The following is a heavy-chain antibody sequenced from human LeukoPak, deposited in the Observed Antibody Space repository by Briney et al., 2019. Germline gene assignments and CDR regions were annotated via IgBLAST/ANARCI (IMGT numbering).Heavy chain of an antibody. V-gene: IGHV1-2*02. D-gene: IGHD3-3*01. CDR3: VRQYYDFWSGPERSNWFDP. J-gene: IGHJ5*02. CDR1: GYTFTGYY. CDR2: INPNSGGT. Sequence: ASVKVSCKASGYTFTGYYMHWVRQAPGQGLEWMGWINPNSGGTNYAQKFQGRVTMTRDTSISTAYMELSRLRSDDTAVYYCVRQYYDFWSGPERSNWFDPWGQGTLVTVSS.